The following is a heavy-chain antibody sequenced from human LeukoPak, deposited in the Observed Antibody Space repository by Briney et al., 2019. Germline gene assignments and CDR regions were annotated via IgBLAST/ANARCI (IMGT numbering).Heavy chain of an antibody. D-gene: IGHD3-22*01. CDR3: ARAGSLQWNYYDSSGYLLGWYFDL. V-gene: IGHV3-66*01. Sequence: GGSLRLSCAASGFTFSNAWMSWVRQAPGKGLEWVSVIYSGGSTYYADSVKGRFTISRDNSKNTLYLQMNSLRAEDTAVYYCARAGSLQWNYYDSSGYLLGWYFDLWGRGTLVTVSS. CDR1: GFTFSNAW. J-gene: IGHJ2*01. CDR2: IYSGGST.